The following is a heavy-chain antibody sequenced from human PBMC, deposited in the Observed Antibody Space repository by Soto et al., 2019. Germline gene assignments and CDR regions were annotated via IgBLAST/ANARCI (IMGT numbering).Heavy chain of an antibody. Sequence: QVQLQESGPGLVKPSQTLSLTCSVSGGSISSGYYYWSWIRQPPGKGLEWIGNIYYSGNNYYNPSRKSRLIISIDTSKTQYSLKVGSVTAADPAVYYCASSSLYGMDGWCQGTTVTVSS. CDR3: ASSSLYGMDG. J-gene: IGHJ6*02. CDR1: GGSISSGYYY. CDR2: IYYSGNN. V-gene: IGHV4-30-4*01.